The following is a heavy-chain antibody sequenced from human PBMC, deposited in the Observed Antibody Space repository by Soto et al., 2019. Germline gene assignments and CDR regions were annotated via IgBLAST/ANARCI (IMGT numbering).Heavy chain of an antibody. D-gene: IGHD2-2*01. CDR3: ARVRVYCSSTSCYDLYYYYYYYMDV. CDR2: IYHSGST. V-gene: IGHV4-4*02. Sequence: SETLSLTCAVSSGSISSSNWWSWVRQPPGKGLEWIGEIYHSGSTNYNPSLKSRVTISVDKSKNQFSLKLSSVTAADTAVYYCARVRVYCSSTSCYDLYYYYYYYMDVWGKGTTVTVSS. J-gene: IGHJ6*03. CDR1: SGSISSSNW.